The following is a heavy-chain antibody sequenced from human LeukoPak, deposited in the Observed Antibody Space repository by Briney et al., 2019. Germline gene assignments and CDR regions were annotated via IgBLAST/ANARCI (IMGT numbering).Heavy chain of an antibody. J-gene: IGHJ4*02. CDR2: IYPGDSDT. V-gene: IGHV5-51*01. CDR1: GYSFTSYW. Sequence: RGASLKISCKGSGYSFTSYWIGWVRQLPGKGLEWMGIIYPGDSDTRYSPSFQGQVTISADKSISTAYLQWSSLKASDTAMYYCARLSSDSSGYYHLFDYWGQGTLVTVSS. D-gene: IGHD3-22*01. CDR3: ARLSSDSSGYYHLFDY.